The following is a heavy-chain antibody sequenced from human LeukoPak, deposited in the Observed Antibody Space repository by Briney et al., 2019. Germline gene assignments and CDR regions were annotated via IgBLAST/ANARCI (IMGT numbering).Heavy chain of an antibody. CDR3: ARASTGGFDY. CDR2: ISYSSSTI. V-gene: IGHV3-48*02. J-gene: IGHJ4*02. CDR1: GFTFSSYS. D-gene: IGHD3-16*01. Sequence: PGGSLRLSCAASGFTFSSYSMNWVRQAPGKGLEWVSYISYSSSTIYYADSVKGRFTISRDNAKNSLYLQMNSLRDEDTAVYYFARASTGGFDYWGQGTLVTVSS.